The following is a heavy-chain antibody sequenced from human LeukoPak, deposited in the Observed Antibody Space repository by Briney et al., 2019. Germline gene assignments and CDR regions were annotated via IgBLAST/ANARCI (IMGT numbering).Heavy chain of an antibody. D-gene: IGHD2-15*01. Sequence: ASVKVSCKASGYTFTSYGISWVRQAPGKGLEWMGGFDPEDGETIYAQKFQGRVTMTEDTSTDTAYMELSSLRSEDTAVYYCATVRLFHCSGGSCYDYWGQGTLVTVSS. CDR2: FDPEDGET. V-gene: IGHV1-24*01. CDR3: ATVRLFHCSGGSCYDY. CDR1: GYTFTSYG. J-gene: IGHJ4*02.